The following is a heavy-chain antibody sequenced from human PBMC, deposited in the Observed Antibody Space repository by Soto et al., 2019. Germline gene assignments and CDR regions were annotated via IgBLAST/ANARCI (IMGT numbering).Heavy chain of an antibody. CDR2: ISGSGDSS. Sequence: EVQLLDSGGDLAQPGGSLRLSCTASGFTFSSFGMAWVRQAPGKGLEWVSGISGSGDSSYYADSVKDRFTISRDNPTNTLYLQMNNLRAEDTAVYYCAKVGIGMFSHKHHFDHWGQGTQVTVSS. V-gene: IGHV3-23*01. CDR3: AKVGIGMFSHKHHFDH. CDR1: GFTFSSFG. J-gene: IGHJ4*02. D-gene: IGHD2-2*03.